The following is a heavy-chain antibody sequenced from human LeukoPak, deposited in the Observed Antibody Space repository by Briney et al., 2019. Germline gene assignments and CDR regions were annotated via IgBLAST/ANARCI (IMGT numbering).Heavy chain of an antibody. Sequence: GGSLRLSCAASGFTFSSYWMHWVRQAPGKGLVWVSRINSDGSSTSYADSVKGRFTISRDNAKNTLYLQMNSLRAEDTAVYYCAKVRAGWYFDYWGQGILVTVSS. V-gene: IGHV3-74*01. J-gene: IGHJ4*02. CDR1: GFTFSSYW. D-gene: IGHD6-19*01. CDR3: AKVRAGWYFDY. CDR2: INSDGSST.